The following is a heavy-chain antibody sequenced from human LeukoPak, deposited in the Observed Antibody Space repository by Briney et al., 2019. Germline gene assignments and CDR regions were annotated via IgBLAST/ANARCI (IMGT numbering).Heavy chain of an antibody. J-gene: IGHJ4*02. Sequence: GGSLRLSCAASGFTFSSFGMHWVRQAPGKGLEWVAVIWYDGSNKYYADSVKGRFTISRDYSKNTVYLQMNSLRAEDTAVYYCAREATYYFGPASYYHGVWGQGTLVTVSS. D-gene: IGHD3-10*01. CDR3: AREATYYFGPASYYHGV. CDR1: GFTFSSFG. V-gene: IGHV3-33*01. CDR2: IWYDGSNK.